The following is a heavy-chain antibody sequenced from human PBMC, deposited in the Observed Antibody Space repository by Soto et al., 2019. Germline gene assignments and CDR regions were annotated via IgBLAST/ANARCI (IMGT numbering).Heavy chain of an antibody. V-gene: IGHV1-3*01. CDR3: ARGSVFSYVDY. J-gene: IGHJ4*02. Sequence: ASVKVSCKASGYTFTSYAMHWVRQAPGQRLEWMGWINAGNGHTKYSQKFQGRVTITRDTSASTAYMELTSLRSEDTAVYYCARGSVFSYVDYGARKPGSPPPQ. CDR1: GYTFTSYA. CDR2: INAGNGHT. D-gene: IGHD2-15*01.